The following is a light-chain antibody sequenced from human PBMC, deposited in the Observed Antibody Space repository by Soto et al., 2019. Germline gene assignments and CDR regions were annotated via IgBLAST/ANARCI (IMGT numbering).Light chain of an antibody. Sequence: EIVLTQSPGTLSLSPGERATLSCRASQSVNSNYLAWYQQKPAQAPRLLIYDASSRATGIPNRISGSGSGTVFPLTISILEPEVFAYYYCQQYGALPPTFGQGTKVEIK. CDR1: QSVNSNY. CDR3: QQYGALPPT. J-gene: IGKJ1*01. CDR2: DAS. V-gene: IGKV3-20*01.